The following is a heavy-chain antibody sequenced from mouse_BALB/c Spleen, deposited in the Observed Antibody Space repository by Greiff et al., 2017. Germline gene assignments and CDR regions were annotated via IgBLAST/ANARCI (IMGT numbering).Heavy chain of an antibody. CDR1: GYSITSDYA. CDR3: ARWGSAMDY. Sequence: EVKLMESGPGLVKPSQSLSLTCTVTGYSITSDYAWNWIRQFPGNKLEWMGYISYSGSTSYNPSLKSRISITRDTSKNQFFLQLNSVTTEDTATYYCARWGSAMDYWGQGTSVTVSS. J-gene: IGHJ4*01. V-gene: IGHV3-2*02. CDR2: ISYSGST.